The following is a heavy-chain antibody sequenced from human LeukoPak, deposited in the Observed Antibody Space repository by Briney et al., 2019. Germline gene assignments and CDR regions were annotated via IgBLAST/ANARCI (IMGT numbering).Heavy chain of an antibody. Sequence: ASVKVSCKASGYTFTDYYIHWVRQAPGQGLEWMGWMNPNSGNTGYAQKFQGRVTMTRNTSISTAYMELSSLRSEDTAVYYCARGRLYSSSSSGYWGQGTLVTVSS. D-gene: IGHD6-6*01. CDR2: MNPNSGNT. J-gene: IGHJ4*02. CDR3: ARGRLYSSSSSGY. V-gene: IGHV1-8*02. CDR1: GYTFTDYY.